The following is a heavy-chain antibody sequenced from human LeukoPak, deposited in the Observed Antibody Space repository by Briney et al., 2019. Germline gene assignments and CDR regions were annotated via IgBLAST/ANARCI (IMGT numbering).Heavy chain of an antibody. V-gene: IGHV4-39*01. Sequence: PSETLSLTCTVSGGSISSSSYYWGWIRQPPGKGLEWIGSIDYSGSTYYNPSLKSRVTISVDTSKNQFSLKLSSVTAADTAVYYCARLKYGDRYYYYYMDVWGKGTTVTVSS. D-gene: IGHD4-17*01. J-gene: IGHJ6*03. CDR1: GGSISSSSYY. CDR3: ARLKYGDRYYYYYMDV. CDR2: IDYSGST.